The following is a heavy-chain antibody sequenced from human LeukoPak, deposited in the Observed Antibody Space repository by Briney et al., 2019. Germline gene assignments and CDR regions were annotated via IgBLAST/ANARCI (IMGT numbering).Heavy chain of an antibody. J-gene: IGHJ4*02. CDR2: IIPILGIA. Sequence: ASVKVSCKASGGTFSSYAISWVRQAPGQGLEWMGRIIPILGIANYAQKFQGRVTITADKSTSTAYMELSSLRSEDTAVYYCARGRIVRATYFDYWGQGTLVTVSS. D-gene: IGHD1-26*01. V-gene: IGHV1-69*04. CDR3: ARGRIVRATYFDY. CDR1: GGTFSSYA.